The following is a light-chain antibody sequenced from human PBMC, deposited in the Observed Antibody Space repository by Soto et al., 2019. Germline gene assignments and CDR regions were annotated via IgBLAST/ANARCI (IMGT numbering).Light chain of an antibody. CDR1: KSVNNTF. CDR2: GAS. Sequence: EIVLTQSPGSLSLSPGERATLSCRASKSVNNTFLAWYQQKPGQAPRLLIYGASNSATGVPDRFSGGGCGAELTHRISRLEPEDVAVCYCQQYGGSPPYTFGQGTKLEIK. J-gene: IGKJ2*01. CDR3: QQYGGSPPYT. V-gene: IGKV3-20*01.